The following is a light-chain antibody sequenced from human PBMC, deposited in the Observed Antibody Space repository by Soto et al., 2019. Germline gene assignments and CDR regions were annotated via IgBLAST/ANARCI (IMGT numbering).Light chain of an antibody. CDR2: DTS. V-gene: IGKV3-11*01. CDR1: QSVTSN. CDR3: QQRTNWRVT. J-gene: IGKJ1*01. Sequence: EIVLTQSPATLSLSPGERATLSCRASQSVTSNLAWYQPKPGQPPRLLIYDTSSRATGVPARFRGSGSGTDFTLTISRLEHEYFAVYYCQQRTNWRVTFGQGTKVESK.